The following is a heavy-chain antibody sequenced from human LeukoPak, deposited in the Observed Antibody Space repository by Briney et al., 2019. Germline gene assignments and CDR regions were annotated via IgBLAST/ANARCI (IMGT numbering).Heavy chain of an antibody. CDR3: ATGFCNRTNCFRAFDI. J-gene: IGHJ3*02. V-gene: IGHV3-21*06. Sequence: GGSLRLSCAASGFTFRIYSMNWVRQAPGKGLEWVASIGGGSNYIYYVDPVKGRFTISRDNANNLLNLQMVSLRAEDTAVYYCATGFCNRTNCFRAFDIWGRGTMVTVSS. CDR1: GFTFRIYS. CDR2: IGGGSNYI. D-gene: IGHD2-2*01.